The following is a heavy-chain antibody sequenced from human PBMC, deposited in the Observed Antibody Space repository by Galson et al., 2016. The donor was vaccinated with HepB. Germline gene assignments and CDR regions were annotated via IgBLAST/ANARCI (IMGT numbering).Heavy chain of an antibody. Sequence: SLRLSCAASGFTFSSYAMSWVRQAPGKGLEWVSTISSSGGSTYFADFVKGRFTISRDNSKNTLYLQMNSLRAEDTAVHYCAKGLGAGYWCGSSCAMDVWGQGTPVTVSS. V-gene: IGHV3-23*01. CDR3: AKGLGAGYWCGSSCAMDV. CDR2: ISSSGGST. J-gene: IGHJ6*02. CDR1: GFTFSSYA. D-gene: IGHD2-15*01.